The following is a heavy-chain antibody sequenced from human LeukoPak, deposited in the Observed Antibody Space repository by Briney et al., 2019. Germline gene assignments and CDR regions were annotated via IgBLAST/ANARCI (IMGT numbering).Heavy chain of an antibody. V-gene: IGHV4-39*01. D-gene: IGHD3-10*01. CDR3: ARYVVYGSGKYYFDY. CDR2: INYSGST. Sequence: SGTLSLTCTVSGGSVSSTTYYWSWIRQPPGKGLEWIASINYSGSTYYNPSLKSRVTISVDTSENQFSLKLSSVTAADTAVYYCARYVVYGSGKYYFDYWGQGTLVTVSS. CDR1: GGSVSSTTYY. J-gene: IGHJ4*02.